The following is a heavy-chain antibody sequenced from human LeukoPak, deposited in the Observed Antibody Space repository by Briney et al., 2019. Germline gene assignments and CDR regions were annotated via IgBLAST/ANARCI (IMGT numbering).Heavy chain of an antibody. J-gene: IGHJ4*02. D-gene: IGHD2-15*01. CDR1: GYTFTSYG. Sequence: ASVKVSCKASGYTFTSYGISWVRQAPGQGLEWMGWISAYNVNTNYAQKLQGRVTMTTDTSTSTAYMELRSLRSDDTAVYYCARDGVVVVAATGGDYWGQGTLVTVSS. CDR3: ARDGVVVVAATGGDY. V-gene: IGHV1-18*01. CDR2: ISAYNVNT.